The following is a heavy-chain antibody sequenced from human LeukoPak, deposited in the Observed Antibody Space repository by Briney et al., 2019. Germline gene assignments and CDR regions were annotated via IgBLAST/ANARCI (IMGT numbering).Heavy chain of an antibody. CDR1: GFTFSSYS. J-gene: IGHJ4*02. V-gene: IGHV3-48*01. CDR3: TRDQEGSDY. CDR2: ITRSSSAK. Sequence: GSLRLSCVASGFTFSSYSMNWVRQAPGKGLEWVSYITRSSSAKFYADSVKGRFTISRDNAENLLYLQMNSLRAEDTAVYYCTRDQEGSDYWGQGTLVTVSS.